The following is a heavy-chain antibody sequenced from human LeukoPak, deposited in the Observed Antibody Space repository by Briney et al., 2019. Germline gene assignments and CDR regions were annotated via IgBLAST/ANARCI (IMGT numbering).Heavy chain of an antibody. Sequence: ASVKVSCKASGYTFTGYHIHWVRQAPGQGLEWMGRINPYSGDTNFAQKFQGRVTMTRDASITTAYMDLSSLTPDDTAVYFCARDQGSLTRSWYTGYWGQGTQVTVSS. CDR2: INPYSGDT. CDR3: ARDQGSLTRSWYTGY. CDR1: GYTFTGYH. V-gene: IGHV1-2*06. J-gene: IGHJ4*02. D-gene: IGHD6-13*01.